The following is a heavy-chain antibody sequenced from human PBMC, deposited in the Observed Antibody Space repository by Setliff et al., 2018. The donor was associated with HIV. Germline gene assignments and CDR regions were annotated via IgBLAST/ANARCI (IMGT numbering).Heavy chain of an antibody. J-gene: IGHJ6*03. CDR1: GYTFTSYY. V-gene: IGHV1-46*01. CDR2: INPSGGST. CDR3: ATDRGKSEGYYKYYYMDV. Sequence: ASVKVSCKASGYTFTSYYMHWVRQAPGQGLEWMGIINPSGGSTSYAQKFQGRVTMTRDTSTSTVYMELSRLRSDDTALYYCATDRGKSEGYYKYYYMDVWGKGTKVTVSS.